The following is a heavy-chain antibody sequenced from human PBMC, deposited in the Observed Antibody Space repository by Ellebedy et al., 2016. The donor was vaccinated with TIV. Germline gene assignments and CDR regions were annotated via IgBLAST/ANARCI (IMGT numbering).Heavy chain of an antibody. J-gene: IGHJ4*02. CDR2: IRATDGTT. V-gene: IGHV3-23*01. CDR3: AKNRGYSNSEADY. D-gene: IGHD4-11*01. CDR1: GFTFSSYA. Sequence: GESLKISCAASGFTFSSYAMSWVRQAPGKGLEWVSGIRATDGTTYYADSVKGRFTILRDTSKDTLYLQMNSLRVDDTAVYYCAKNRGYSNSEADYWGQGTLVTVSS.